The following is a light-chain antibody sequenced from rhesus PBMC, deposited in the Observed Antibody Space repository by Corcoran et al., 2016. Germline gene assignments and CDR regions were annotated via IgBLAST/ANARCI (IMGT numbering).Light chain of an antibody. CDR1: QGITID. V-gene: IGKV1-25*02. Sequence: DIQMTQSPSSLSASVGDRVTITCRARQGITIDLAWYQQKPGETPKRLIYAASSLQSGIPSRFSGSGSGTDFTLTISSLQSEDFAAYYCQHYYSTPYSFGQGTKVEIK. CDR3: QHYYSTPYS. J-gene: IGKJ2*01. CDR2: AAS.